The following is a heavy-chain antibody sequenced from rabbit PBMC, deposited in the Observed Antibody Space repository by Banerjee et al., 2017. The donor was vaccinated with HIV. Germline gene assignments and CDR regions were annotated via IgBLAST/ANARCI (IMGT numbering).Heavy chain of an antibody. CDR2: IHIGSGST. V-gene: IGHV1S45*01. Sequence: QEQVVESGGDLVKPEGSLTLTCTASGFSFSSGYYMSWVRQAPGKGLEWIACIHIGSGSTWYASWAKGRFTISKSSSTTVDLKMTSLTAADTATYFCVRDLHGGSDMWGPGTLVTVS. J-gene: IGHJ4*01. CDR3: VRDLHGGSDM. CDR1: GFSFSSGYY. D-gene: IGHD4-2*01.